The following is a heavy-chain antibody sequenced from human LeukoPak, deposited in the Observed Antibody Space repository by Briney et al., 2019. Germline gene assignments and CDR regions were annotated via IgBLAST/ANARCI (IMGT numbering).Heavy chain of an antibody. D-gene: IGHD2-2*01. V-gene: IGHV1-2*02. J-gene: IGHJ1*01. CDR3: ARDLGIVVVPAGNFQH. Sequence: ASVKVSCKASEYTFTGYYMHWVRQAPGQGVEWMGWINPNSGGTNSAQKFQGRVTMTRDTSISTAYMELSRLRSDDTAVYYCARDLGIVVVPAGNFQHWGQGTLVTVSS. CDR2: INPNSGGT. CDR1: EYTFTGYY.